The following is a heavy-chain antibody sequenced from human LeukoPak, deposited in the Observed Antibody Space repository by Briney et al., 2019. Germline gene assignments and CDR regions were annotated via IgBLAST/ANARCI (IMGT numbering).Heavy chain of an antibody. D-gene: IGHD2-8*01. Sequence: PSETLSLTFTVSGGSISSYDWTGIRQPPGKGLEGSGYIYAVANAEYNPSLRARVDISVDTYKNQFSLNLHSATAADTDVYYCERGGLYANIRYDYWGQGALVAVSS. CDR3: ERGGLYANIRYDY. CDR1: GGSISSYD. J-gene: IGHJ4*02. V-gene: IGHV4-59*13. CDR2: IYAVANA.